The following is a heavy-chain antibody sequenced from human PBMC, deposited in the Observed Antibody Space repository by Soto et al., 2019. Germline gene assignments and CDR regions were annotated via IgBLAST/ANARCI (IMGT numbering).Heavy chain of an antibody. CDR1: GFSLSNARMG. CDR3: ARSYYYDSSGYYHDAFDI. D-gene: IGHD3-22*01. CDR2: IFSNDEK. J-gene: IGHJ3*02. V-gene: IGHV2-26*01. Sequence: QVTLKESGPVLVKPTETLTLTCTVSGFSLSNARMGVSWIRQPPGKALEWLAHIFSNDEKSYSTSLKSRLTISKDTTKSQVVLTMTNMDPVDTATYYCARSYYYDSSGYYHDAFDIWGQGTMVTVSS.